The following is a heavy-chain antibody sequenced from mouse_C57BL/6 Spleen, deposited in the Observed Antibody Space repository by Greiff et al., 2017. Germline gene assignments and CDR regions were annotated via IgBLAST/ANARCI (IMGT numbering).Heavy chain of an antibody. J-gene: IGHJ2*01. V-gene: IGHV5-6*02. Sequence: EVKLVESGGDLVKPGGSLKLSCAASGFTFSSYGMSWVRQTPDKRLEWVATISSGGSYTYYPDSVKGRFTISRDNAKNTLYLQMSSLKSEDTAMYYCARRDDYDPYYFDYWGQGTTLTVSS. CDR1: GFTFSSYG. D-gene: IGHD2-4*01. CDR2: ISSGGSYT. CDR3: ARRDDYDPYYFDY.